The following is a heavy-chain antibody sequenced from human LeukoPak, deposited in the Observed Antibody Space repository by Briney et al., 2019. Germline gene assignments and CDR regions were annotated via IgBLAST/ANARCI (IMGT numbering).Heavy chain of an antibody. CDR2: ISSSGSTI. D-gene: IGHD3-16*01. J-gene: IGHJ3*02. V-gene: IGHV3-48*03. Sequence: PGGSLRLSCAASGFTFSSYEMNWVRQAPGKGLEWVSYISSSGSTIYYADSVKGRFTISRDNAKNSLYLQMNSLRAEDTAVYYCAKGVRSRGSADAFDIWGQGTMVTVSS. CDR1: GFTFSSYE. CDR3: AKGVRSRGSADAFDI.